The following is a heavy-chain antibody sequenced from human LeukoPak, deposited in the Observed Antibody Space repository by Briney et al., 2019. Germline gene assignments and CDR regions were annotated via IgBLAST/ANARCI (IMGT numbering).Heavy chain of an antibody. Sequence: GGALRLSCAASGFTFSSYGMHWVHQAPGKGLEWVAVISYDGSNKYYADSVKGRFTISRDNSKNTLYLQMNSLRAEDTAVYYCAKDGLERNYYYMDIWGKGTTVTVSS. CDR1: GFTFSSYG. J-gene: IGHJ6*03. CDR3: AKDGLERNYYYMDI. V-gene: IGHV3-30*18. D-gene: IGHD1-1*01. CDR2: ISYDGSNK.